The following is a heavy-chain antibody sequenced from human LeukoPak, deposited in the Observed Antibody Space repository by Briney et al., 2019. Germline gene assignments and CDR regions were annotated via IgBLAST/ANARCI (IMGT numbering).Heavy chain of an antibody. D-gene: IGHD2-21*02. CDR2: ILYDGSNK. V-gene: IGHV3-30*18. J-gene: IGHJ4*02. CDR1: GFTFSSYG. Sequence: PGGSLRLSCAASGFTFSSYGMHWVRQAPGKGLEWVAVILYDGSNKYYADSVKGRFTISRDNSKNTLYLQMNSLRAEDTAVYYCAKDLERHIVVVTASAVDYWGQGILVTVSS. CDR3: AKDLERHIVVVTASAVDY.